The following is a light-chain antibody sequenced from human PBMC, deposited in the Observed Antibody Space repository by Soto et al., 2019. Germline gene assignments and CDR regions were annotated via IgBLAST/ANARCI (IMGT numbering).Light chain of an antibody. CDR2: GAS. Sequence: EIVLTQSPATLSVSPGERVTLSCRASQSVSSSYLAWYQQKPGQAPGLLIYGASSRATGIPDRFSGSGSGTDFTLTISRLEPEDFAVYYCQQYGSSPWTFGQGTKVDIK. CDR1: QSVSSSY. J-gene: IGKJ1*01. V-gene: IGKV3-20*01. CDR3: QQYGSSPWT.